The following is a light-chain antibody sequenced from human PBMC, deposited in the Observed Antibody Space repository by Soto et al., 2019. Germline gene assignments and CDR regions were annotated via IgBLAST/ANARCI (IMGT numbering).Light chain of an antibody. J-gene: IGKJ1*01. CDR2: KAS. V-gene: IGKV1-5*03. Sequence: DIQMTQSPPTLSASAGDRVTITCRAIESISSWLAWYQQKPGKAPKLLMYKASSLESGVPSRFSGSGSGTEFTLTISSLQPDDFATYYCQQYNSYSWTFGQGTKVDI. CDR1: ESISSW. CDR3: QQYNSYSWT.